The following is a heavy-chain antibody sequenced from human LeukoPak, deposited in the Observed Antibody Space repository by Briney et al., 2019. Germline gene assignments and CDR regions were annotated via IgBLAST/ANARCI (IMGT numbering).Heavy chain of an antibody. V-gene: IGHV3-33*07. CDR2: IWYDGSKQ. J-gene: IGHJ5*02. D-gene: IGHD4-11*01. Sequence: GGSLRLSCRASGFSFSSYGMYWIRQAPGIGLEWVAVIWYDGSKQYYADSVKGRFTISRDNSKNTLYLQMNSLRAEDTAVYYCARLFNDYSSWFDPWGQGTLVTVSS. CDR3: ARLFNDYSSWFDP. CDR1: GFSFSSYG.